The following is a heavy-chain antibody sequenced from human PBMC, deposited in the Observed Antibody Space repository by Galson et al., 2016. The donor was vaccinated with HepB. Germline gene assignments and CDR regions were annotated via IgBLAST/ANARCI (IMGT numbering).Heavy chain of an antibody. J-gene: IGHJ5*01. CDR2: MNPNTGNT. V-gene: IGHV1-8*01. Sequence: SVKVSCKASGYTFTSFDISWVRQAPGQGLEWMGWMNPNTGNTGYAPKFRGRVAMTRSSFGTTAYLELGYLTFEDTAVYYCMRGPSPAVYPPQDSWGQGTLITVSS. D-gene: IGHD6-19*01. CDR3: MRGPSPAVYPPQDS. CDR1: GYTFTSFD.